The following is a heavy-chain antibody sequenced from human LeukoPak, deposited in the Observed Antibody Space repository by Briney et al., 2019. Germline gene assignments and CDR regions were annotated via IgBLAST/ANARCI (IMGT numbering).Heavy chain of an antibody. Sequence: SETLSLTCTVSGGSISSYYWSWIRQPPGKGLEWIGYIYYSGSTNYNPSLKSRVTISVDTSKNQFSLKLSSVTAADTAVYYWARGGGIAVDGLYYWGQGTLVTVSS. D-gene: IGHD6-19*01. CDR1: GGSISSYY. V-gene: IGHV4-59*01. CDR3: ARGGGIAVDGLYY. CDR2: IYYSGST. J-gene: IGHJ4*02.